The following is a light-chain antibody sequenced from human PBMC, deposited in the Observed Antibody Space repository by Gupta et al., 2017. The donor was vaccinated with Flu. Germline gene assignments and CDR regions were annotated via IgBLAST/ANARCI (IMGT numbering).Light chain of an antibody. CDR3: QQANSFPRT. J-gene: IGKJ2*01. CDR1: ENIADW. V-gene: IGKV1-12*01. Sequence: DTQMTQSPSSVSASVGDTVTITCRASENIADWLAWYQQKPGTAPRLLIRIASRLQSGVPSRFSGSGSGTQFTLTISNLQPEDFATYYCQQANSFPRTFGQGTXLEIK. CDR2: IAS.